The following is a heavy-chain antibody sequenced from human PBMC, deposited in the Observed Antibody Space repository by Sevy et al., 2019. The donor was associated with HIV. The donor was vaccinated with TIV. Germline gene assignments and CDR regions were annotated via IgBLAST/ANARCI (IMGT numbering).Heavy chain of an antibody. D-gene: IGHD2-2*01. Sequence: GGSLRLSCAASGYIFSSYGIHWVRQAPGKGLEWVAFLSYDERNKYYANSGKGRFNISGDSSKNKFYLQMNNLRADETAVYYCAKDRDVLLVPSTMRDEYPGYGMDVWGQGTTVTLSS. CDR3: AKDRDVLLVPSTMRDEYPGYGMDV. CDR1: GYIFSSYG. CDR2: LSYDERNK. V-gene: IGHV3-30*18. J-gene: IGHJ6*02.